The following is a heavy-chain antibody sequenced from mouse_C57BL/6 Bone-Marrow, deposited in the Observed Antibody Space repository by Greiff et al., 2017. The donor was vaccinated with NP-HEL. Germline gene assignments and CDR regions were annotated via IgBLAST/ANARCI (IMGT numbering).Heavy chain of an antibody. V-gene: IGHV1-69*01. J-gene: IGHJ2*01. D-gene: IGHD2-2*01. CDR3: ARGGYLLWLRRHYYFDY. CDR1: GYTFTSYW. CDR2: IDPSDSYT. Sequence: VQLQQPGAELVMPGASVKLSCKASGYTFTSYWMHWVKQRPGQGLEWIGEIDPSDSYTNYNQTFTGKSTLTVDKSSSTAYMQLSSLTSEDSAVYYCARGGYLLWLRRHYYFDYWGEGTTLTVSS.